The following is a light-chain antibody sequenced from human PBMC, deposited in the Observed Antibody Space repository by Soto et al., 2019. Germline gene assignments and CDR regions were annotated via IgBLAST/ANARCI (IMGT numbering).Light chain of an antibody. CDR3: QQYGRSGT. Sequence: EIVLTQYTGTLSLYPGERATLSCRASQSVSSSYLAWYQQKPGQAPSRLIDSASNRATVIPDRFSGSGSGTDVTLTISRLEPEDFAVYDGQQYGRSGTIGQGTKLDNK. V-gene: IGKV3-20*01. CDR1: QSVSSSY. CDR2: SAS. J-gene: IGKJ1*01.